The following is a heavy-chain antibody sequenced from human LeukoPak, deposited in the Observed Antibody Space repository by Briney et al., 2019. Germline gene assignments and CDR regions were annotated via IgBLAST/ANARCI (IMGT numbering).Heavy chain of an antibody. Sequence: ASVKVSCKASGYTFTSYGISWVRQAPGQGLEWIGWISAYNGNTNYAQKLQGRVTLTTDTSTSTAYMELRSLRSDDTAVYYCARVGSRYIVVVTAANYYYMDVWGKGTTVTVSS. J-gene: IGHJ6*03. V-gene: IGHV1-18*01. CDR1: GYTFTSYG. D-gene: IGHD2-2*01. CDR3: ARVGSRYIVVVTAANYYYMDV. CDR2: ISAYNGNT.